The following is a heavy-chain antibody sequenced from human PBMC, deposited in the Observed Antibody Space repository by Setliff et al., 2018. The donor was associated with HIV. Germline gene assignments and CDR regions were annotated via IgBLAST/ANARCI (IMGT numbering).Heavy chain of an antibody. CDR1: ESTLYT. D-gene: IGHD3-9*01. CDR2: ISYDGIYK. CDR3: AREGLGSEYFDY. V-gene: IGHV3-30*09. Sequence: PGGSLRLSCEASESTLYTMHWVRQAPGKGLECLAIISYDGIYKYYADSVKGRFAISRDISKSTFYLQMTSLRAEDTAVYYCAREGLGSEYFDYWGQGTLVTVSS. J-gene: IGHJ4*02.